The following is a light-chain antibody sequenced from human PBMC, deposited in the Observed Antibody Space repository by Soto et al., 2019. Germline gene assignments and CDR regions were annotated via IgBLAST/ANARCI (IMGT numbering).Light chain of an antibody. CDR2: EVN. J-gene: IGLJ1*01. CDR3: TSCITANTRCV. Sequence: QSVLTQPASVSGSPGQSITISCTGTSSDIGRYNYVSWFQQHPGKVPKLVIFEVNYRPSGVSDRFSGYKSGNTASLTITGLQAEDEADYYCTSCITANTRCVFGSGTKVTVL. V-gene: IGLV2-14*01. CDR1: SSDIGRYNY.